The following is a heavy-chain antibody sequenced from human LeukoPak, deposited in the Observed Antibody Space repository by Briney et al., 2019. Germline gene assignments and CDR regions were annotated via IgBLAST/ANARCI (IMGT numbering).Heavy chain of an antibody. Sequence: GGSLRLSCGASGFTFSSNAMSWVRQAPGKGLEWVSTISGSGGSTYYADSVKGRFTISRDNSKNTLDLQMNSLRAEDTAVYYCANNLGYSRSWDLFYNWGQGTLVTVSS. J-gene: IGHJ4*02. CDR1: GFTFSSNA. CDR3: ANNLGYSRSWDLFYN. V-gene: IGHV3-23*01. D-gene: IGHD6-13*01. CDR2: ISGSGGST.